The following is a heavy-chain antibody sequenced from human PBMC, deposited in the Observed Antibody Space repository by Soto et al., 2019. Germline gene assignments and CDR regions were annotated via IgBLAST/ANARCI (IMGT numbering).Heavy chain of an antibody. D-gene: IGHD3-22*01. CDR1: GFTFSNYD. CDR3: AKARYYDSTGYLYYFDY. Sequence: PGGSLRLSSAASGFTFSNYDMSWVRQAPGKGLEWVSSITGSGDYTYYADSVKGRFTISRDNSKNTLYLQMNSLRAEDTAVYYCAKARYYDSTGYLYYFDYWVQGTLVTGSS. CDR2: ITGSGDYT. J-gene: IGHJ4*02. V-gene: IGHV3-23*01.